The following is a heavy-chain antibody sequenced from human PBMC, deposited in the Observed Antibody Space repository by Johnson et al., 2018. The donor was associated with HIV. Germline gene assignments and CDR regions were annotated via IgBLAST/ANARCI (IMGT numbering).Heavy chain of an antibody. CDR3: ARVSGGNDYGDYAGAFDI. D-gene: IGHD4-17*01. J-gene: IGHJ3*02. V-gene: IGHV3-30*04. CDR1: GFTFRNYA. Sequence: QVQLVESGGGVVQPGTSLRLSCAASGFTFRNYAMHWVRQAPGKGLEWVAVISYDGSNKYYADSVKGRFTISRDNSKNTLYLQMNSLRAEDTAVYYCARVSGGNDYGDYAGAFDIWGQGTMVTVSS. CDR2: ISYDGSNK.